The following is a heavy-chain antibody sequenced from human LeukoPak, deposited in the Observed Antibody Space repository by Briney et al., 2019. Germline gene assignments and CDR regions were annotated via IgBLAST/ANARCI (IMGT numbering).Heavy chain of an antibody. V-gene: IGHV1-18*01. CDR1: GCTFTSYG. Sequence: ATVKVSCKDSGCTFTSYGISWARQAPGQGLEWMGWIGAYNGNTNYAQKLQGRVTMTTDTSTSTAYMGLRSLRSDDTAVYYCAGVAIAVAGINWFDPWGQGTLVTVSS. CDR3: AGVAIAVAGINWFDP. D-gene: IGHD6-19*01. J-gene: IGHJ5*02. CDR2: IGAYNGNT.